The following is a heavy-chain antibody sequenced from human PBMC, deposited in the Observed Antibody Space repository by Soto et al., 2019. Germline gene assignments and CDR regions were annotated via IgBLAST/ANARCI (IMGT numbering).Heavy chain of an antibody. J-gene: IGHJ6*02. CDR2: ISYDGSNK. Sequence: QVQLVESGGGVVQPGRSLRLSCAASGFTFSSYAMHWVHQAPGKGLEWVAVISYDGSNKYYADSVKGRFTISRDNSKNTLYLQMNSLRAEDTAVYYCARPLTIFRYYGMDVWGQGTTVTVSS. V-gene: IGHV3-30-3*01. D-gene: IGHD3-9*01. CDR1: GFTFSSYA. CDR3: ARPLTIFRYYGMDV.